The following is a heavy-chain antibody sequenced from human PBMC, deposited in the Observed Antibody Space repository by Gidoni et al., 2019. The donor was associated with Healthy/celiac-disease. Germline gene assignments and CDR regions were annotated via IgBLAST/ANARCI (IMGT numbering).Heavy chain of an antibody. V-gene: IGHV4-4*07. CDR3: AREGVAVAGPGGWFDP. Sequence: QVQLQESGPGLVQPSATLSLTCTVSGGSIRSYSWSWIRQPAGKGLEWIGRIYTSGSTNYNPSLKSRVTMSVDTSKNQFSLKLSSVTAADTAVYYCAREGVAVAGPGGWFDPWGQGTLVTVSS. D-gene: IGHD6-19*01. CDR1: GGSIRSYS. J-gene: IGHJ5*02. CDR2: IYTSGST.